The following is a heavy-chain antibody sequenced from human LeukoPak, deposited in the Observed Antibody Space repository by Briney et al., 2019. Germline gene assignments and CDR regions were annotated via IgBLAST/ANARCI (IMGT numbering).Heavy chain of an antibody. J-gene: IGHJ6*03. Sequence: SVKVSCKASGGTFSSYAISWVRQAPGQGLEWMGGIIPIFGTANYAQKFQGRVTITADESTSTAYMELSSLRSEDTAVYYCARVRKMATPTDYYYYMDVWGKGTTVTVSS. CDR3: ARVRKMATPTDYYYYMDV. CDR1: GGTFSSYA. D-gene: IGHD5-24*01. CDR2: IIPIFGTA. V-gene: IGHV1-69*01.